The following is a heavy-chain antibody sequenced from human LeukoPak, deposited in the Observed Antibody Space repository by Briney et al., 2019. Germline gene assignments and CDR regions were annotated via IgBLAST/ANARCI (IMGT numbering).Heavy chain of an antibody. V-gene: IGHV3-23*01. J-gene: IGHJ4*02. CDR1: GFTFSSYA. Sequence: GGSLRLSCAASGFTFSSYAMSWVRQAPGKGLEWVSAISGSGGSTYYADSVKGRFTISRDNSKSTLYLQMNSLRAEDTAVYYCATPLVLDYGILTGTDYWGQGTLVTVSS. CDR3: ATPLVLDYGILTGTDY. D-gene: IGHD3-9*01. CDR2: ISGSGGST.